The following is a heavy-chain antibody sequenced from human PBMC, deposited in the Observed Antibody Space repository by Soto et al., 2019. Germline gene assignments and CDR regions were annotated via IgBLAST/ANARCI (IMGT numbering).Heavy chain of an antibody. J-gene: IGHJ6*02. CDR2: ISGSGGST. CDR1: GFTVSSNY. D-gene: IGHD2-21*02. Sequence: PGGSLRLSCAASGFTVSSNYMSWVRQAPGKGLEWVSAISGSGGSTYYADSVKGRFTISRDNSKNTLYLQMNSLRAEDTAVYYCAKDTAGMDVWGQGTTVTVSS. CDR3: AKDTAGMDV. V-gene: IGHV3-23*01.